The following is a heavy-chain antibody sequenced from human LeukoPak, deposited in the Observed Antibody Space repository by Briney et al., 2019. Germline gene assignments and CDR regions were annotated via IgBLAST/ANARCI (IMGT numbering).Heavy chain of an antibody. J-gene: IGHJ4*02. CDR2: ISGSDGGT. CDR3: ARLWFGAHALDY. CDR1: GFPFTTYA. V-gene: IGHV3-23*01. D-gene: IGHD3-10*01. Sequence: GGSLRLSCAASGFPFTTYAMSWVRQAPGKGLEWVSAISGSDGGTHYADSVKGRFTSSRDNSNDTLYLQMNSLRADDTAVYYCARLWFGAHALDYWGQGTLVTVSS.